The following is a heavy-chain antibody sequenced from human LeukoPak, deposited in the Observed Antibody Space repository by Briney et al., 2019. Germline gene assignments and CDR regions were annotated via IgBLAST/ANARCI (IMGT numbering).Heavy chain of an antibody. D-gene: IGHD6-6*01. CDR3: ARDQRVTGRPDIDY. Sequence: GGSLRLSCAASGFTFRNHWMHWVRQTPGKGLVWVSRISSDGSSTTYADSVKGRFTISRDNAKNTLYLQMNNLRAEDTAVYYCARDQRVTGRPDIDYWGQGTLVIVSS. CDR1: GFTFRNHW. J-gene: IGHJ4*02. CDR2: ISSDGSST. V-gene: IGHV3-74*03.